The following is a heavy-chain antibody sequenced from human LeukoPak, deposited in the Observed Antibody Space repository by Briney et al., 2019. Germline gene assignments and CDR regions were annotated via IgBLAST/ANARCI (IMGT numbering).Heavy chain of an antibody. CDR3: ARECQVVPAARGGWGVLPYYYYYMDV. Sequence: ASVKVSCKASGYTFTTYSMNWVRQAPGQGLEWMGGIIPIFGTANYAQKFQGRVTMTRNTSISTAYMELSSLRSEDTAVYYCARECQVVPAARGGWGVLPYYYYYMDVWGKGTTVTISS. J-gene: IGHJ6*03. V-gene: IGHV1-8*01. CDR1: GYTFTTYS. CDR2: IIPIFGTA. D-gene: IGHD2-2*01.